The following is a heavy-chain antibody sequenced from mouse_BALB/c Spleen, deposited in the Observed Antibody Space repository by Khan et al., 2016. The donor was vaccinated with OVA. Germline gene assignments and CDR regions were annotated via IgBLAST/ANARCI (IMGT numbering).Heavy chain of an antibody. CDR3: TRFPLCYGYLDY. CDR1: GFTFSSFG. CDR2: ISSGSSTI. J-gene: IGHJ2*01. V-gene: IGHV5-17*02. Sequence: EVQLQESGGGLVQPGGSRKLSCAASGFTFSSFGMHWVRQAPEKGLEWVAYISSGSSTIYYADTVKGRFTISRDNPKNTLFLQMTSLRSEDTAMYYCTRFPLCYGYLDYWGQGTTLTVSS. D-gene: IGHD1-1*01.